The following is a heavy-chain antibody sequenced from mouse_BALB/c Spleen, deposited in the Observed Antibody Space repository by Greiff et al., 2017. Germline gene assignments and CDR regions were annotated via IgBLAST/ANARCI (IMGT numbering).Heavy chain of an antibody. CDR3: ARYSKITTVVAPLDY. Sequence: VQLKESGPELVKPGASVKVSCKASGYAFTSYNMYWVKQSHGKSLEWIGYIDPYNGGTSYNQKFKGKATLTVDKSSSTAFMHLNSLTSEDSAVYYCARYSKITTVVAPLDYWGQGTTLTVSS. CDR1: GYAFTSYN. D-gene: IGHD1-1*01. V-gene: IGHV1S135*01. CDR2: IDPYNGGT. J-gene: IGHJ2*01.